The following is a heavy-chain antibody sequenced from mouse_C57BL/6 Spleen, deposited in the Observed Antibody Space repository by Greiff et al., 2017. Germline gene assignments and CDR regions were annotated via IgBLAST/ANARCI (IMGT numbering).Heavy chain of an antibody. CDR1: GFTFSDYG. CDR2: ISSGSSTI. V-gene: IGHV5-17*01. D-gene: IGHD2-10*02. CDR3: ASPSRHWYVDV. Sequence: EVHLVESGGGLVKPGGSLKLSCAASGFTFSDYGMHWVRQAPEKGLEWVAYISSGSSTIYYADTVKGRFTISRDNAKNTLFLQMTSLRSEDTAMYYCASPSRHWYVDVWGTGTTVTVSS. J-gene: IGHJ1*03.